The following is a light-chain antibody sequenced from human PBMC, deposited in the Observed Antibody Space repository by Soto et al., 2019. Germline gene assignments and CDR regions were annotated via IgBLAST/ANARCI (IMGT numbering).Light chain of an antibody. V-gene: IGKV1-9*01. J-gene: IGKJ3*01. CDR1: QDISSY. CDR2: GSS. Sequence: DIQLTQSPSFLSASVGDRVTITCRASQDISSYLAWYQQKPGKAPKLLISGSSTLQSGVPSRFSGSGSGTEFTLTISSLQPEDFATYYCQELNGSPYTFGPGTTVDIK. CDR3: QELNGSPYT.